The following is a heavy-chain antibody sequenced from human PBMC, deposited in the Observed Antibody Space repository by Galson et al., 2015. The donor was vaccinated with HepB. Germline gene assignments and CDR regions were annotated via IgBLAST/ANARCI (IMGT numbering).Heavy chain of an antibody. V-gene: IGHV1-46*01. D-gene: IGHD3-10*01. Sequence: SVKVSCKASGYTFTSYYMHWVRQVPGQGLEWMGIINPSGGSTSYAQKFQGRVTMTRDTSTSTVYMELSSLRSEDTAVYYCARTHPRGAFDIWGQGTMVTVSS. CDR3: ARTHPRGAFDI. CDR2: INPSGGST. J-gene: IGHJ3*02. CDR1: GYTFTSYY.